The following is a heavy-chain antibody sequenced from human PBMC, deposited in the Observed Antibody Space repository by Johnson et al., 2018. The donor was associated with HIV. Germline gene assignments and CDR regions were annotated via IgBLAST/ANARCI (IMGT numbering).Heavy chain of an antibody. J-gene: IGHJ3*02. V-gene: IGHV3-20*04. D-gene: IGHD1-26*01. CDR2: INWNGGST. Sequence: VQLVESGGGVVQPGRSLRLSCAASGFTFNNYGMSWVRQAPGKGLEWVSGINWNGGSTGYADSVKGRFTISRDNAKNSLYLQMNSLRAEDTAVYYCAIIPPGGAGKGADAFDIWGQGTKVTVSS. CDR1: GFTFNNYG. CDR3: AIIPPGGAGKGADAFDI.